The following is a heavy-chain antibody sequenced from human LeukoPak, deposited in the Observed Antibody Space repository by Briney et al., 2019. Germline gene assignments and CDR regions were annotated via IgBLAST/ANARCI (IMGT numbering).Heavy chain of an antibody. J-gene: IGHJ3*02. V-gene: IGHV4-61*02. Sequence: PSQTLSLTCTVSGGSISSGSYYWSWIRQPAGKGLEWIGRIYTSGSTNYNPSLKSRVTISVDTSKNQFSLKLSSVTAADTAVYYCARHRYCSGGSCYDGAFDIWGQGTMVTVSS. CDR1: GGSISSGSYY. CDR2: IYTSGST. CDR3: ARHRYCSGGSCYDGAFDI. D-gene: IGHD2-15*01.